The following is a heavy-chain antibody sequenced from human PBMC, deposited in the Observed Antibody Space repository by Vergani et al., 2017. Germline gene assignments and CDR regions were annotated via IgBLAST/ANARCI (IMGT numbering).Heavy chain of an antibody. CDR1: GGPISSGGYY. D-gene: IGHD3-3*01. Sequence: QVQLQESGPGLVKPSQTLSLTCTVPGGPISSGGYYWSWIRQHPGKGLEWIGYIYYSGSTYYNPSLKSRVTISVDTSKNQFSLKLSSVTAADTAVYYCARTIFGAYYMDVWGKGTTVTVS. CDR3: ARTIFGAYYMDV. J-gene: IGHJ6*03. V-gene: IGHV4-31*03. CDR2: IYYSGST.